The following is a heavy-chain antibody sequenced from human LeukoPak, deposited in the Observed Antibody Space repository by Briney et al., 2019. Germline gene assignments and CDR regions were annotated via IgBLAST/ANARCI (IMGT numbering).Heavy chain of an antibody. CDR2: ISSSSSYI. CDR1: GFTFSSYS. V-gene: IGHV3-21*01. J-gene: IGHJ1*01. Sequence: PGGSLRLSCAASGFTFSSYSMNWVRQAPGKGLEWVSSISSSSSYIYYADSVKGRFTISRDNAKNSLYLQMNSLRAEDTAVYYCAREAVPGAEYFQHWGQGTLVTVSS. D-gene: IGHD6-19*01. CDR3: AREAVPGAEYFQH.